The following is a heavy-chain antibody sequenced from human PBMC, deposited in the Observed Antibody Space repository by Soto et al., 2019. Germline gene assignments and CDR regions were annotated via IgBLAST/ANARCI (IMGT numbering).Heavy chain of an antibody. V-gene: IGHV3-74*01. J-gene: IGHJ4*02. CDR1: GFTFSSYW. D-gene: IGHD6-25*01. CDR3: AKGSGAQSGLLDY. Sequence: EVQLVESGGGLVQTGGSLRLSCAASGFTFSSYWMHWFRQAPGKGLVWVSRINNDGSSTTYADSVKGRFTISRDNAKNTLYLQMNSLRDEDRAVYYCAKGSGAQSGLLDYWGQGTLVTVSS. CDR2: INNDGSST.